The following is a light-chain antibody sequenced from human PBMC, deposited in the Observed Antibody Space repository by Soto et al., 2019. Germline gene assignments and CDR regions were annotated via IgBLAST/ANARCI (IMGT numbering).Light chain of an antibody. CDR3: QQRSSWPLLT. CDR2: DAS. Sequence: EIVLTQSPATLSLSPGERATLSCRASQSVSNYLAWFQQKPGQAPRLLIYDASNRATGIPARFSGSGSGTDFALTISSLGPEDFAVYYCQQRSSWPLLTFGGGTKVEI. V-gene: IGKV3-11*01. J-gene: IGKJ4*01. CDR1: QSVSNY.